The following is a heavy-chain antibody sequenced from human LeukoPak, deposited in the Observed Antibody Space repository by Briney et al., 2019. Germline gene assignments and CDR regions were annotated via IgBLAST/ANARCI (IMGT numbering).Heavy chain of an antibody. CDR1: GGSISSYY. CDR3: ARESQRITMIVRLGY. V-gene: IGHV4-59*01. D-gene: IGHD3-22*01. Sequence: SETLSLTCTVSGGSISSYYWSWIRQPPGKGLEWIGYIYYSGSTNYNPSLKSRVTISVDTSKNQFSLKLSSVTAADTAVYYCARESQRITMIVRLGYWGQGTLVTVSS. CDR2: IYYSGST. J-gene: IGHJ4*02.